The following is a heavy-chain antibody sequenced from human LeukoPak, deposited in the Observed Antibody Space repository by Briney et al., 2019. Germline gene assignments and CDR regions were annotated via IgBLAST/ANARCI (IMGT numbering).Heavy chain of an antibody. CDR2: INPNSGGT. D-gene: IGHD3-22*01. Sequence: ASVKVSCKASGHTFTGYYIHWVRQAPGQGLEWMGRINPNSGGTNYAQKFQGRVTMTRDTSISTVYMELSRLRSDDTAVYYCARDTSYYYDSSGYSDYWGQGTLVTVSS. CDR1: GHTFTGYY. J-gene: IGHJ4*02. V-gene: IGHV1-2*06. CDR3: ARDTSYYYDSSGYSDY.